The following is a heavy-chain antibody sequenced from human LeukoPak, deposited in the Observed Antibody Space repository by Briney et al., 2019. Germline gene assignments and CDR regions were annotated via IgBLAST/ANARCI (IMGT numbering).Heavy chain of an antibody. D-gene: IGHD3-9*01. J-gene: IGHJ6*02. Sequence: GGSLRLSCAASGFTYSDYNMNWVRQAPGKGLEWVSYITNGGSTIHHADSVKGRFTISRDNAKKTLYLQMNSLRAEDTAVYYCARSIGLTGGGVDVWGQGTTVTVSS. CDR2: ITNGGSTI. CDR1: GFTYSDYN. V-gene: IGHV3-11*01. CDR3: ARSIGLTGGGVDV.